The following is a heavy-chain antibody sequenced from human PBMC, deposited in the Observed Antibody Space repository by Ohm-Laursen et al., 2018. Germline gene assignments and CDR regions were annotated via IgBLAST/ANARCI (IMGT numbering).Heavy chain of an antibody. CDR1: GFTVSDYH. CDR2: ISSSGGNI. Sequence: SLRLSCSASGFTVSDYHMTWIRQAPGKGLEWVSEISSSGGNIYHADSVKGRLTISRDNAKNSLNLQINSLRAGDTAVYYCAKAATYYYDSSGYWDWGQGTLVTVSS. J-gene: IGHJ4*02. V-gene: IGHV3-11*01. D-gene: IGHD3-22*01. CDR3: AKAATYYYDSSGYWD.